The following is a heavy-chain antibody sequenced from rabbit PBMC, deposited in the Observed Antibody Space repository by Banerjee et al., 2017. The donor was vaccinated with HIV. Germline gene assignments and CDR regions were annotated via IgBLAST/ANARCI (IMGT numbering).Heavy chain of an antibody. D-gene: IGHD4-1*01. V-gene: IGHV1S45*01. Sequence: QLVESGGGLVKPGGSLTLTCTASGFSFSNKYVMCWVRQAPGKGLEWIACINTSSGNTVYATWAKGRFTISRTSTTVDLQMNSLTAADTATYFCARDLAGVIGWNFNLWGPGTLVTVS. CDR1: GFSFSNKYV. CDR2: INTSSGNT. J-gene: IGHJ4*01. CDR3: ARDLAGVIGWNFNL.